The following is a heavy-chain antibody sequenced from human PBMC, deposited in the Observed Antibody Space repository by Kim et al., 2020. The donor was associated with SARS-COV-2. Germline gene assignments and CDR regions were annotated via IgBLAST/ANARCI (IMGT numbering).Heavy chain of an antibody. Sequence: KYYADSVKGRFTISRDNSKNTLYLQMNSLRAEDTAVYYCAKDYGDYGGLDYWGQGTLVTVSS. J-gene: IGHJ4*02. CDR3: AKDYGDYGGLDY. V-gene: IGHV3-30*02. D-gene: IGHD4-17*01. CDR2: K.